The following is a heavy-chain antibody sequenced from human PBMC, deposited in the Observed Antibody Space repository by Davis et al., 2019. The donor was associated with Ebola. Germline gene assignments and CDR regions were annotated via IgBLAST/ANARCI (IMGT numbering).Heavy chain of an antibody. J-gene: IGHJ4*02. CDR2: IYYSGST. CDR3: ARGPTYYDFWSGYYSDS. CDR1: GGSISSYY. D-gene: IGHD3-3*01. Sequence: SETLSLTCTVSGGSISSYYWNWIRQPPGKGLEWIGYIYYSGSTKYNSSLKSRVTISVDTSKNQFSLKLSSVTAADTAVYYCARGPTYYDFWSGYYSDSWGQGTLVTVSS. V-gene: IGHV4-59*01.